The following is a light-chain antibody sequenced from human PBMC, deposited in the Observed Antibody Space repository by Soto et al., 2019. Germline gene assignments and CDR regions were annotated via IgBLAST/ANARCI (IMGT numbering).Light chain of an antibody. CDR2: DVS. J-gene: IGLJ3*02. Sequence: QSALTQPRSVSGSPGQSVAISCTATSSDVGGFDFVSWYQQHPGKAPKLVIYDVSKRPSGVPDRFSGSRSGDTASLTISGLQAADEADYYCWLYTASYSVFGGGTKVTVL. CDR3: WLYTASYSV. CDR1: SSDVGGFDF. V-gene: IGLV2-11*02.